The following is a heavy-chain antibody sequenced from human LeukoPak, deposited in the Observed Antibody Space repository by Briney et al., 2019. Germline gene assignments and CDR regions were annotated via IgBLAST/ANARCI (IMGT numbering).Heavy chain of an antibody. CDR3: TRDRSGQD. Sequence: GGSLRLSCAASGFXFSSYWISWVRQAPGKGLQWVANIKQDGSEKYYVDSVKGRFTISRDNAKNSLYLQMNSLRAEDTAVHYCTRDRSGQDWGQGTLVTVSS. CDR2: IKQDGSEK. D-gene: IGHD1-1*01. CDR1: GFXFSSYW. V-gene: IGHV3-7*05. J-gene: IGHJ4*02.